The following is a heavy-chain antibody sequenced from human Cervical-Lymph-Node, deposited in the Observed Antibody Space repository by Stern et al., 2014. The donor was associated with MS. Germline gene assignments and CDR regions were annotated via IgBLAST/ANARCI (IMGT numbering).Heavy chain of an antibody. V-gene: IGHV3-66*01. Sequence: EDQLVESGGGLAQPGGSLRLSCAASGLSVNANYMTWVRQAPGKGLEWVSLIYGGSIKHYADSVKGRFTISRDNSENKLYLQMNHLRVEDSALYYCTREMAARRFDPWGQGTLVIVSS. D-gene: IGHD6-6*01. CDR1: GLSVNANY. CDR3: TREMAARRFDP. CDR2: IYGGSIK. J-gene: IGHJ5*02.